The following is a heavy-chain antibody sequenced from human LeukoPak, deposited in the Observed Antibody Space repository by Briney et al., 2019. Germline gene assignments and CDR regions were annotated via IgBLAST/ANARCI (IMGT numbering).Heavy chain of an antibody. CDR3: ARGRYSGYGAYYYYYYMDV. CDR2: IYSSGTT. CDR1: GGSINTYY. D-gene: IGHD5-12*01. Sequence: SETLSLTCTVSGGSINTYYWSWIRQPAGKGLEWIGRIYSSGTTHYNPSLKSRVTMSVDTSKNQFSLKLSSVTAADTAVYYCARGRYSGYGAYYYYYYMDVWGKGTTVTVSS. V-gene: IGHV4-4*07. J-gene: IGHJ6*03.